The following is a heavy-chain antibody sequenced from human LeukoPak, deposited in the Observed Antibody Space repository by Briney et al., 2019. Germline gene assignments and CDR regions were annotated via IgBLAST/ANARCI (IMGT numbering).Heavy chain of an antibody. CDR1: GGSFSGYY. CDR3: ARAPYSSSWYVDY. D-gene: IGHD6-13*01. V-gene: IGHV4-34*01. CDR2: INHSGST. Sequence: PSETLSLPCAVYGGSFSGYYWSWIRQPPGKGLEWIGEINHSGSTNYNPSLKSRVTISVDTSKNQFSLKLSSVTAADTAVYYCARAPYSSSWYVDYWGQGTLVTVSS. J-gene: IGHJ4*02.